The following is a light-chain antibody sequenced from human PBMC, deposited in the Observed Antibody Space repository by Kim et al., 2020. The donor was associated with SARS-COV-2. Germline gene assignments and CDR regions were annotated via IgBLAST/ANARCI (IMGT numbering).Light chain of an antibody. CDR3: ATWDVNLIAWV. CDR2: NNN. J-gene: IGLJ3*02. CDR1: SSNIGSKT. Sequence: QSVLTQPPSASGTPGQRVTISCSGGSSNIGSKTVKWFQHLPGTAPKLLIDNNNQRPSGVPDRFSGSKSGTSASLAISGLQSEDEADYYCATWDVNLIAWVFGGGTKLTVL. V-gene: IGLV1-44*01.